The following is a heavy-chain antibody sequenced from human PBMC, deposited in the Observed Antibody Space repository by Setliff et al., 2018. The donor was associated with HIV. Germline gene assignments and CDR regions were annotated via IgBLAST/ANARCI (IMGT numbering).Heavy chain of an antibody. CDR2: INHSGDT. J-gene: IGHJ4*02. D-gene: IGHD3-10*01. CDR1: GGSFSGYY. V-gene: IGHV4-34*01. CDR3: ARGRHGLGLDV. Sequence: KPSETLSLTCAVYGGSFSGYYWSWIRQPPGKGLEWIGEINHSGDTNYNPSLKSRVTISVDTSKNQFSLKVNSVTAADTAVYYCARGRHGLGLDVWGQGTLVTVSS.